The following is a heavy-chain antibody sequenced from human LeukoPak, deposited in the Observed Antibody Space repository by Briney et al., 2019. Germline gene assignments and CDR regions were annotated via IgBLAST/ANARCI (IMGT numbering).Heavy chain of an antibody. Sequence: GGSLRLSCAASGFTFSSYGMHWVRQAPGKGLEWVAFIRYDGSNKYYADSVKGRFTISRDNSKNTLYLQMNSLRAEDTAVYYCAKNHYYDFWSGYYMVDYWGQGTLVTVSS. J-gene: IGHJ4*02. CDR2: IRYDGSNK. D-gene: IGHD3-3*01. CDR1: GFTFSSYG. CDR3: AKNHYYDFWSGYYMVDY. V-gene: IGHV3-30*02.